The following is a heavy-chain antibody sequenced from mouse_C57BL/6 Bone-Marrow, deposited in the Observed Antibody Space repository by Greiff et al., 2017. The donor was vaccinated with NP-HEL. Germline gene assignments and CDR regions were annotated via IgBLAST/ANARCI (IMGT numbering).Heavy chain of an antibody. CDR1: GYTFTSYW. CDR3: ARNEYYYGSSYWYFDV. J-gene: IGHJ1*03. V-gene: IGHV1-55*01. D-gene: IGHD1-1*01. Sequence: QVQLQQPGAELVKPGASVKMSCKASGYTFTSYWITWVKQRPGQGLEWIGDIYPGSGSTNYNEKFKSKATLTVDTSSSTAYMQLSSLTSEDSAVYYGARNEYYYGSSYWYFDVWGTGTTVTVSS. CDR2: IYPGSGST.